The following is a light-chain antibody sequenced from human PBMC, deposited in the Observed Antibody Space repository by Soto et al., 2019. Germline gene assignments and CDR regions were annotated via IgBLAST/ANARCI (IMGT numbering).Light chain of an antibody. J-gene: IGKJ3*01. CDR1: QSISSW. CDR2: KAS. V-gene: IGKV1-5*03. CDR3: QQYNSYS. Sequence: DIQMTQSPSTLSAPVGDRVTITCRASQSISSWLAWYQQKPGKAPKLLIYKASSLESGVPSRFSGNGSGTEFTLTISSLQPDDFATYYCQQYNSYSFGPGTKVDIK.